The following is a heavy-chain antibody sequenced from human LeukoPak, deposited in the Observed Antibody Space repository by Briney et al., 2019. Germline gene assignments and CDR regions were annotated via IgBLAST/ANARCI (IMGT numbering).Heavy chain of an antibody. CDR3: AKAVVPAAIKSWFDP. J-gene: IGHJ5*02. V-gene: IGHV3-23*01. CDR2: ISGSGGRT. Sequence: GGSLRLSCAASGFTFSSYAMSWVRQAPGKRLEWVSAISGSGGRTYYADSVKGRFTISRDNSKNTLYLQMNSLRAEDTAVYYCAKAVVPAAIKSWFDPWGQGTLVTVSS. D-gene: IGHD2-2*02. CDR1: GFTFSSYA.